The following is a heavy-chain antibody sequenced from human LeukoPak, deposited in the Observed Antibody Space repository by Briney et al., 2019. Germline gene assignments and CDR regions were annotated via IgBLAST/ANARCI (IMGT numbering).Heavy chain of an antibody. J-gene: IGHJ4*02. CDR1: GYTLTELS. CDR3: ARDQEVNSYDY. Sequence: ASVKVSCKVSGYTLTELSMHWVRQAPGQGLEWMGWISAYNGNTNYAQKLQGRVTMTTDTSTSTAYMELRSLRSDDTAVYYCARDQEVNSYDYWGQGTLVTVSS. V-gene: IGHV1-18*01. CDR2: ISAYNGNT.